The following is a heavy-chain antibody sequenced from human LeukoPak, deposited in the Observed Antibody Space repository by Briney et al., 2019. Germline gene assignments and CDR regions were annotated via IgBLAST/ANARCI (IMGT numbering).Heavy chain of an antibody. CDR2: IYYSGST. J-gene: IGHJ4*02. Sequence: PLETLSLTCSVSGGSISSGGYYWSWIRQHPGKDLEWIGYIYYSGSTYYNPSLNSRVTISLDTSKNQFSLKLSSVTAADTAMYYCARRIPVAGLFDYWGQGILVTVSS. D-gene: IGHD6-19*01. CDR1: GGSISSGGYY. CDR3: ARRIPVAGLFDY. V-gene: IGHV4-31*03.